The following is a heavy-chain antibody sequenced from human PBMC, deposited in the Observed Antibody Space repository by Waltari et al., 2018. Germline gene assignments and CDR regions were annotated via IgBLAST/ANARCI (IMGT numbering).Heavy chain of an antibody. Sequence: RLLQSGAEVKKSGASVKVSCQASEYTFTSLHVNWVRQAAGQGLEWMGWVDPRNGNTGYADKFQGRVTMTSDTSMSTAYMELRGLRSDDTAVYYCVRGYAHDRDGAFDIWGQGTVVTVSS. CDR1: EYTFTSLH. CDR2: VDPRNGNT. CDR3: VRGYAHDRDGAFDI. J-gene: IGHJ3*02. V-gene: IGHV1-8*01.